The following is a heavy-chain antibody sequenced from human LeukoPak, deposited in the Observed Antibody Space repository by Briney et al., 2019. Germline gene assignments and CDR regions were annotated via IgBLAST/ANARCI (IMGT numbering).Heavy chain of an antibody. CDR3: AKVGSKQQLVHEPYYYYYMDV. Sequence: GGSLRLSCAASGFTFSSYSMNWVRQAPGKGLEWVSSISSSSSYIYYADSVKGRFTISRDNAKNSLYLQMNSLRAEDTAVYHCAKVGSKQQLVHEPYYYYYMDVWGKGTTVTISS. J-gene: IGHJ6*03. V-gene: IGHV3-21*04. CDR2: ISSSSSYI. CDR1: GFTFSSYS. D-gene: IGHD6-13*01.